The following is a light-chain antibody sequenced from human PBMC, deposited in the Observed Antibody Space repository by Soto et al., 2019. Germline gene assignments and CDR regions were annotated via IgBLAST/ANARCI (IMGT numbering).Light chain of an antibody. J-gene: IGKJ2*01. CDR1: QTISTY. Sequence: DIQMTQSPSSLSASVGDRVTITCRASQTISTYLNWYQQKPGKAPKLLIYAAARLQSGVPSRFSGSGSGADFTLTIRSLQPEDFATYYCQQSLGIPYTFGQGTKLEIK. CDR2: AAA. V-gene: IGKV1-39*01. CDR3: QQSLGIPYT.